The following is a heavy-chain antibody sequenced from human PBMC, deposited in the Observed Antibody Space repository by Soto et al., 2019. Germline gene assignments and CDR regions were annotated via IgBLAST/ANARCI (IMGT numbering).Heavy chain of an antibody. CDR2: IIPILGIA. V-gene: IGHV1-69*02. Sequence: ASVKVSCKASGGTFSSYTISWVRQAPGQGLEWMGRIIPILGIANYAQKFQGRVTITADKSTSTAYMELSSLRSEDTAVYYCARASEYCSGGSCYSGEGTWFDPWGQGTLVTVSS. CDR3: ARASEYCSGGSCYSGEGTWFDP. CDR1: GGTFSSYT. D-gene: IGHD2-15*01. J-gene: IGHJ5*02.